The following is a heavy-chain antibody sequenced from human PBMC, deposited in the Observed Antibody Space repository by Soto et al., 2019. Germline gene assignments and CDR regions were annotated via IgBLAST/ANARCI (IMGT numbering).Heavy chain of an antibody. J-gene: IGHJ4*02. CDR2: ISYTGST. Sequence: SETLSLTCTVSGDSISSYYWSWIRQPPGKGLEWVGYISYTGSTIYNPSLESRATISLDTSKNQFSLSLTSVTVADTAVYYCAREYSSSYYFDYWGQGTLVTVSS. CDR1: GDSISSYY. D-gene: IGHD6-6*01. CDR3: AREYSSSYYFDY. V-gene: IGHV4-59*13.